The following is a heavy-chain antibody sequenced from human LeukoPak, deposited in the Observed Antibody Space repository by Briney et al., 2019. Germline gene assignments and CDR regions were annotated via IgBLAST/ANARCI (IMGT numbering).Heavy chain of an antibody. D-gene: IGHD1-26*01. CDR1: GGSFSGYY. CDR2: IYYTGSI. J-gene: IGHJ4*02. CDR3: ARRRVGAAVDY. Sequence: PSETLSLTCAVYGGSFSGYYWSWIRQPPGKGLEWIGSIYYTGSIFYNPSLKSRVTISVDTSKNQSSLRLSSVPAADTAVYYCARRRVGAAVDYWGQGTLVTVSS. V-gene: IGHV4-34*01.